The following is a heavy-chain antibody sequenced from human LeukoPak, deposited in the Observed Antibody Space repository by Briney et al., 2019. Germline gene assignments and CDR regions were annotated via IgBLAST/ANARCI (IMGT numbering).Heavy chain of an antibody. CDR1: GFTFSDYS. Sequence: GGSLRLSCTASGFTFSDYSMSWVRQAPGAGLEWVSAISPAGDSTTDADSVKGRFAISRDNSKSTLYLQMNGLTAEDTALYYCARRLVTAGITDFFDSWGQGTLVSVSS. V-gene: IGHV3-23*01. CDR2: ISPAGDST. J-gene: IGHJ4*02. CDR3: ARRLVTAGITDFFDS. D-gene: IGHD2-2*01.